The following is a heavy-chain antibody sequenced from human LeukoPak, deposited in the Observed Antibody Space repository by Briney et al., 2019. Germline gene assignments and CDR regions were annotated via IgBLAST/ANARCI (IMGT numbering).Heavy chain of an antibody. D-gene: IGHD3-3*01. CDR1: GFTFSSYS. Sequence: GGSLRLSCAASGFTFSSYSMNWVRQAPGKGLEWVSSISSSSSYIYYADSVKGRFTISRDNAKNSLYLQMNSLRAEDTAVYYCARDWNDFWILGPFSPNWFDPWGQGTLVTVSS. V-gene: IGHV3-21*01. J-gene: IGHJ5*02. CDR3: ARDWNDFWILGPFSPNWFDP. CDR2: ISSSSSYI.